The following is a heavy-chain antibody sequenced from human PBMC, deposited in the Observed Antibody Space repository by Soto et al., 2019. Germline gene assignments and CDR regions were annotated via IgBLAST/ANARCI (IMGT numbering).Heavy chain of an antibody. CDR3: ARVHVMVVAGSTFDY. Sequence: PSETLSLTCTVSGYSISLGSYWACLRQPPGKGPEWIASIYHGGTTFYNPSLKSRITISVDTSNNQFSLKLTSVTAADTAVYYCARVHVMVVAGSTFDYWGHGTLVTVSS. CDR1: GYSISLGSY. J-gene: IGHJ4*01. CDR2: IYHGGTT. D-gene: IGHD6-19*01. V-gene: IGHV4-38-2*02.